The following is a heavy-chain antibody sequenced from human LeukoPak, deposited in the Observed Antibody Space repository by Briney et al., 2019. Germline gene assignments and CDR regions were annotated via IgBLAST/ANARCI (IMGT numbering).Heavy chain of an antibody. Sequence: GGSLRLSCAASGFTVSSNYMSWVRQAPGKGLEWVSVIYSGGSTYYADSVKGRFTISRDNSKNTLYLQMNSLRAEDTAVYYCARALLTSSTTPFDYWGQGTLVTVSS. J-gene: IGHJ4*02. D-gene: IGHD2-2*01. V-gene: IGHV3-66*01. CDR1: GFTVSSNY. CDR3: ARALLTSSTTPFDY. CDR2: IYSGGST.